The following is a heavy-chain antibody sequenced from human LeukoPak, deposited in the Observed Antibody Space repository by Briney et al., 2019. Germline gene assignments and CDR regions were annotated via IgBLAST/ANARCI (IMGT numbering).Heavy chain of an antibody. D-gene: IGHD5-18*01. J-gene: IGHJ4*02. Sequence: SETLSLTCTVSGGSISSSSAYWGWIRQPPGKGLEWIGSIYYSKNTYYNPSPKSRVTISADTSKNQFSLTLGSVSATDAAVYYCVSPRGFSYGYFDYWGQGTLVTVSS. CDR1: GGSISSSSAY. V-gene: IGHV4-39*01. CDR3: VSPRGFSYGYFDY. CDR2: IYYSKNT.